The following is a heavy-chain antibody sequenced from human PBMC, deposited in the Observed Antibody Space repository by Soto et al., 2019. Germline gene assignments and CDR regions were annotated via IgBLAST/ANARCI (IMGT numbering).Heavy chain of an antibody. CDR1: GFTFSNAW. D-gene: IGHD1-1*01. V-gene: IGHV3-15*01. J-gene: IGHJ4*02. CDR3: TTGVRPSQLELNEPFDY. Sequence: PGGSLRLSCAASGFTFSNAWMSWVRQAPGKGLEWVGRIKSKTDGGTTDYAAPVKGRFTISRDDSKNTLYLQMNSLKTEDTAVYYCTTGVRPSQLELNEPFDYWGQGTLVTVSS. CDR2: IKSKTDGGTT.